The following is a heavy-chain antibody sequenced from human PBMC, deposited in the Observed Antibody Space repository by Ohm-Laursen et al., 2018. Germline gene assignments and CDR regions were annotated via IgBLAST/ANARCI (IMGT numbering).Heavy chain of an antibody. D-gene: IGHD6-19*01. CDR3: TTGIAVAGTND. J-gene: IGHJ4*02. Sequence: SLRLSCTASGFTFSNAWMSWVRQAPGKGLEWVGRIKSKIDGGTTDYAAPVKGRFTISRGDSKNTLYLQMNSLKTEDTAVYYCTTGIAVAGTNDWGQGTLVTVSS. V-gene: IGHV3-15*01. CDR2: IKSKIDGGTT. CDR1: GFTFSNAW.